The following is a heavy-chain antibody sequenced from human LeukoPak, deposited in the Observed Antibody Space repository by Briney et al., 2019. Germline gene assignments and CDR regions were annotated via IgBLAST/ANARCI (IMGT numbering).Heavy chain of an antibody. J-gene: IGHJ4*02. CDR3: ARQASNYYDSSGYYSIDY. CDR1: GGSISSGGYY. Sequence: SETLSLTCTVSGGSISSGGYYWSWIRQHPGKGLEWIGYIYYSGSTYYNPSLKSRVTISVDTSKNQFSLKLSSVTAADTAVYYCARQASNYYDSSGYYSIDYWGQGTLVTVSS. D-gene: IGHD3-22*01. CDR2: IYYSGST. V-gene: IGHV4-31*03.